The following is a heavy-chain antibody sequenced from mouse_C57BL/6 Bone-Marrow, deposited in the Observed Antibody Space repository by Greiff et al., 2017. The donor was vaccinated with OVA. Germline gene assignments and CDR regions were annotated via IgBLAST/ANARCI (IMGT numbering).Heavy chain of an antibody. D-gene: IGHD2-4*01. Sequence: EVKLMESGPGLVKPSQSLSLTCSVTGSSITSGYYWNWIRQFPGNKLEWMGYISYDGSNNYNPSLKNRISITRDTSKNQFFLKLNSVTTEDTATYYCAREGLPQGYVWGTGTTVTVSS. J-gene: IGHJ1*03. V-gene: IGHV3-6*01. CDR3: AREGLPQGYV. CDR2: ISYDGSN. CDR1: GSSITSGYY.